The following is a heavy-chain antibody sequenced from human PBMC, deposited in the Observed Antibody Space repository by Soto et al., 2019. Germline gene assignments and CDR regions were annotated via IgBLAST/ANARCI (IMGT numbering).Heavy chain of an antibody. CDR1: GFTFSNYA. CDR3: ARGPFGDAAMVTNYFDY. J-gene: IGHJ4*02. Sequence: QSGGSLRLSCAASGFTFSNYAIHWVRQAPGKGLEWVAVLSYDANNKHYADSVKGRFTISRDNSKNTLYLQMNSLRPEDTAVYYCARGPFGDAAMVTNYFDYWGQGTLVTVSS. CDR2: LSYDANNK. D-gene: IGHD5-18*01. V-gene: IGHV3-30-3*01.